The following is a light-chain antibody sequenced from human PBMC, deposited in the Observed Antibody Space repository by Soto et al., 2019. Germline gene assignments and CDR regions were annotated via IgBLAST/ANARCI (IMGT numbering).Light chain of an antibody. CDR2: GAY. Sequence: EIVLTQSPATLALSPGERATLSCRASQSVSTNLAWYQQKPGQPPRLLIYGAYTRATDIPARFSGSGSGTEFTLTIIGLQSEDFAVYYCQQYNNWPPYTFGQGTRLET. J-gene: IGKJ5*01. CDR1: QSVSTN. V-gene: IGKV3-15*01. CDR3: QQYNNWPPYT.